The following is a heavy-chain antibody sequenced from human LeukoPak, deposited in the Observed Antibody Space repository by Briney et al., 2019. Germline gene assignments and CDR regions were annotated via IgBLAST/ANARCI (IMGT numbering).Heavy chain of an antibody. CDR3: AKATFGGVIADHFDS. Sequence: GGSLRLSCAASGFTFSGYAMNWVRQAPGKGLEWVSAIDSSGGGTYYADSVKGRFTISRDNSRNTLSLQMNSLRTDDTAVYYCAKATFGGVIADHFDSWGQGTLVTVSS. J-gene: IGHJ4*02. D-gene: IGHD3-16*02. CDR2: IDSSGGGT. V-gene: IGHV3-23*01. CDR1: GFTFSGYA.